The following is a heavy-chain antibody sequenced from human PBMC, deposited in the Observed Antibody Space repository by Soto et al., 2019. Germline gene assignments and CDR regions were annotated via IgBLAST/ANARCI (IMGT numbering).Heavy chain of an antibody. CDR1: GFTFSDYY. Sequence: QVQLVESGGGLVKPGGSLRLSCAASGFTFSDYYMSWIRQAPVNGLEWVSYISSSSSYANNADSVKGRFTISRDNAKNSLYLQKNNLRAEDTAVYYCARDVEGVLWCWELLPTPSPGRGMDVWGQGTTVTVS. V-gene: IGHV3-11*06. CDR2: ISSSSSYA. D-gene: IGHD3-10*01. J-gene: IGHJ6*02. CDR3: ARDVEGVLWCWELLPTPSPGRGMDV.